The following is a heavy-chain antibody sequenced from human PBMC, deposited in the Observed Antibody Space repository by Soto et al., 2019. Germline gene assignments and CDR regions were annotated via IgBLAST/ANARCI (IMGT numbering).Heavy chain of an antibody. J-gene: IGHJ4*02. CDR1: GDAVSSGTYY. V-gene: IGHV4-61*01. D-gene: IGHD2-15*01. CDR2: ISYSGST. CDR3: ARDRRYCSGGRCYPGFDY. Sequence: PSETLSLTCTVSGDAVSSGTYYWSWIRHPPGKGLEWIGYISYSGSTDYNPSLKSRVTISVDTSKNQFALRLSSVTAADTAVYYCARDRRYCSGGRCYPGFDYWGRGTLVTVSS.